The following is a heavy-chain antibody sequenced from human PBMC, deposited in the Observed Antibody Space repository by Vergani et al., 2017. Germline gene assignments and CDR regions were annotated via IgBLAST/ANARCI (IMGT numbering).Heavy chain of an antibody. J-gene: IGHJ5*02. D-gene: IGHD3-3*01. Sequence: QVQLQESGPGLVKPSETLSLTCTVSGGSISSYYWSWVRQPPGKGLACIGYIYYSGSTNYNPSLKSRVTISVDTSKNQFSLKLSSVTAADTAVYYCTRWSGAARNWFDPWGKGTLVTVSS. CDR1: GGSISSYY. CDR3: TRWSGAARNWFDP. V-gene: IGHV4-59*01. CDR2: IYYSGST.